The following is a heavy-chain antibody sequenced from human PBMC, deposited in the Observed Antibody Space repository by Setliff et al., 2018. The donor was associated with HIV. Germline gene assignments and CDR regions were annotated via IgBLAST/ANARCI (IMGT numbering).Heavy chain of an antibody. CDR2: MSHSGST. Sequence: SENLSLTCSVSGGSINSGNYYWGWIRQPPGKGLEWIGSMSHSGSTLYKPSLKSRVSISVDTSNNHFSLKLRSVTAADTAVYYCARNPHYFDRGGYYSWFYFDYWGQGTLVTVSS. CDR3: ARNPHYFDRGGYYSWFYFDY. V-gene: IGHV4-39*07. CDR1: GGSINSGNYY. D-gene: IGHD3-22*01. J-gene: IGHJ4*02.